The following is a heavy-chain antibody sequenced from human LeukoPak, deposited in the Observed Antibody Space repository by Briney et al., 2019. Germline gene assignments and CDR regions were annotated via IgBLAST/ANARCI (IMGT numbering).Heavy chain of an antibody. Sequence: ASVKSSCKASGYTFTSYGISWVREAPGQGLEWMGWISAYNGNTNYAQKLQGRVTMTTDTSTSTAYMELRSLRSDDTAVYYCARAGYSYGPTLYYYYYYMDVWGKGTTVTVSS. V-gene: IGHV1-18*01. CDR1: GYTFTSYG. CDR2: ISAYNGNT. J-gene: IGHJ6*03. D-gene: IGHD5-18*01. CDR3: ARAGYSYGPTLYYYYYYMDV.